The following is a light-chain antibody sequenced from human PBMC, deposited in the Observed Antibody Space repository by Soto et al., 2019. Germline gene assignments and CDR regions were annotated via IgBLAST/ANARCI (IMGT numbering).Light chain of an antibody. V-gene: IGKV3-11*01. CDR1: QSVSNY. J-gene: IGKJ5*01. CDR3: QQLNSYPIT. Sequence: ESVLTQSPATLSLSPGERATLSCRASQSVSNYLAWYQQKPGQAPRLLIYEASNRATGIPARFSGSGSGTDFTLTISSLQPEDFATYYCQQLNSYPITFGQGTRLEIK. CDR2: EAS.